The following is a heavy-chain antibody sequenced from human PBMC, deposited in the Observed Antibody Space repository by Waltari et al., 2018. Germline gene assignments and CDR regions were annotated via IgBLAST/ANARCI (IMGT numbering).Heavy chain of an antibody. V-gene: IGHV3-74*01. Sequence: EVQLVESGGGLVQPGGSLRLSCAASGFTFSSCWMHWVRQAPGKGLGWGARTRMDGSSTSYSDSVKVRFTISRDNAKNTLYLQMNSLRAEDTAVYYCARISWGSRVLAAPFDYWGQGTLVTVSS. CDR1: GFTFSSCW. J-gene: IGHJ4*02. CDR3: ARISWGSRVLAAPFDY. D-gene: IGHD2-15*01. CDR2: TRMDGSST.